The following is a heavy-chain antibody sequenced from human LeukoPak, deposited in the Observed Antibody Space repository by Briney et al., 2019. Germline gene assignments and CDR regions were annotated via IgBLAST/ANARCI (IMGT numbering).Heavy chain of an antibody. CDR3: AKIRAGYIPDAFDV. J-gene: IGHJ3*01. CDR2: TTARGDSP. D-gene: IGHD5-24*01. Sequence: PGGSLRLSCVASGFTFTNYAMSWVRQAPGRGLEWVSVTTARGDSPYYADSVKGRFTISRDNSKNTLYLQMSSLRAEDTAVYYCAKIRAGYIPDAFDVWGQGTMVTVYS. V-gene: IGHV3-23*01. CDR1: GFTFTNYA.